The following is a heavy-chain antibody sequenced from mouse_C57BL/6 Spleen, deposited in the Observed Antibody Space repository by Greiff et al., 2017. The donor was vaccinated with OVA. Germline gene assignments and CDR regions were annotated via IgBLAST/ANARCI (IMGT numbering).Heavy chain of an antibody. Sequence: EVHLVESGGGLVKPGGSLKLSCAASGFTFSSYAMSWVRQTPEKRLEWVATISDGGSYTYYPDNVKGRFTISRDNAKNNLYLQMSHLKSEDTAMYYCARAYYSLFDYWGQGTTLTVSS. D-gene: IGHD2-12*01. CDR3: ARAYYSLFDY. CDR1: GFTFSSYA. J-gene: IGHJ2*01. V-gene: IGHV5-4*01. CDR2: ISDGGSYT.